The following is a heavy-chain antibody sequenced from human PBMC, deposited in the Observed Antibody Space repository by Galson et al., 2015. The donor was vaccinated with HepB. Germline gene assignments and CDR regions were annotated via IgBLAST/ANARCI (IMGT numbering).Heavy chain of an antibody. V-gene: IGHV3-53*05. J-gene: IGHJ2*01. D-gene: IGHD3-10*01. CDR2: IYSDGTT. Sequence: SLRLSCSGSQFTVSTNYMTWVRQAPGKGLEWVSFIYSDGTTYYADTVKGRFTVSRDNFKNTLYLQMNSLRAEDTAVDYCGRYLISMVRGVRQVYFDLWGRGTQVTVSS. CDR1: QFTVSTNY. CDR3: GRYLISMVRGVRQVYFDL.